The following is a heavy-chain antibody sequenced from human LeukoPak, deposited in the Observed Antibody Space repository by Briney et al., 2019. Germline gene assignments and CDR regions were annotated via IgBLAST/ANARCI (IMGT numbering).Heavy chain of an antibody. Sequence: GGSLRLSCAASGFAFSTYGMHWVRQAPGKGLEWISSISSSGSYIYYADSVKGRFTISRDNAKNSLYLQMNSLRAEDTAVYYCAREDASSWDYWGQGILVTVSS. CDR1: GFAFSTYG. CDR2: ISSSGSYI. J-gene: IGHJ4*02. V-gene: IGHV3-21*01. CDR3: AREDASSWDY. D-gene: IGHD6-13*01.